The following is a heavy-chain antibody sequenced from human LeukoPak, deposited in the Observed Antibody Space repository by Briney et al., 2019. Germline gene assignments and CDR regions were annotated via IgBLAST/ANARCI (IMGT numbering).Heavy chain of an antibody. V-gene: IGHV4-59*01. Sequence: MSSETLSLTCTVSGGSISSYYWSWIRQHPGKGLECIGHISYSGSTYYNPSLKSRVTISVDTSKNQFSLKLSSVTAADTAVYYCARGSSSGSYHPLDPWGQGTLVTVSS. CDR3: ARGSSSGSYHPLDP. CDR1: GGSISSYY. CDR2: ISYSGST. J-gene: IGHJ5*02. D-gene: IGHD3-10*01.